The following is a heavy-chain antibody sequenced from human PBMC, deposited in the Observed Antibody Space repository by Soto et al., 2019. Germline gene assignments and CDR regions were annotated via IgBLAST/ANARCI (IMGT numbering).Heavy chain of an antibody. Sequence: QVQLQESGPGLVKPSQTLSLNCTVSDGSIISGDAYWSWVRQSPGKGLEWIGSIYSGVSTHYNPSLKSRVTISADTSKSHFSLRLASVTAADTAVYYCATSSTAEGFDFRGQGTLVTVSS. D-gene: IGHD6-6*01. V-gene: IGHV4-30-4*01. CDR3: ATSSTAEGFDF. CDR1: DGSIISGDAY. CDR2: IYSGVST. J-gene: IGHJ4*02.